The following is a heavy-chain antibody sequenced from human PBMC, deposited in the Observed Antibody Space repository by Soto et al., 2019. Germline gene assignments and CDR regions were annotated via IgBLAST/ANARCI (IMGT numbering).Heavy chain of an antibody. CDR1: GGTFSKYL. J-gene: IGHJ4*02. D-gene: IGHD5-18*01. V-gene: IGHV1-69*01. CDR2: IIPVFGTP. Sequence: QVQLVQPGAEVKRPGSSVKVSCKASGGTFSKYLFSWVRQAPGQGLEWMGGIIPVFGTPKYAQKFQGRVTVTADESTSTAYMDLTSLKSEDTAVYYCARGEQLWFDYWGQGTLVTVSS. CDR3: ARGEQLWFDY.